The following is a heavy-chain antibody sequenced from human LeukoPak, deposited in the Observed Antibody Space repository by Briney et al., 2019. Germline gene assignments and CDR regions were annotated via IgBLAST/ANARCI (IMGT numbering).Heavy chain of an antibody. V-gene: IGHV1-8*01. CDR2: MNPNSGNT. J-gene: IGHJ4*02. CDR1: GYTFTCYD. Sequence: ASVKVSCSASGYTFTCYDINWVRQATGQGLEWMGWMNPNSGNTGYAQKFQGRVTMTRNTSISTAYMELSSLRSEDTAVYYCASCSGGSCYAHYWGQGTLVTVSS. D-gene: IGHD2-15*01. CDR3: ASCSGGSCYAHY.